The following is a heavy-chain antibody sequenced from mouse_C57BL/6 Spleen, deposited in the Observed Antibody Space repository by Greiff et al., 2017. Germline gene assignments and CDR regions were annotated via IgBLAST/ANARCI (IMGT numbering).Heavy chain of an antibody. V-gene: IGHV1-82*01. CDR1: GYAFSSSW. J-gene: IGHJ4*01. CDR2: IYPGDGDT. CDR3: ARGEGAMDY. Sequence: QVQLKESGPELVKPGASVKISCKASGYAFSSSWMHWVKQRPGKGLEWIGRIYPGDGDTNYNGKFKGKATLTADKSSSTAYMQLSSLTSEDSAVYFCARGEGAMDYWGQGTSVTVSS.